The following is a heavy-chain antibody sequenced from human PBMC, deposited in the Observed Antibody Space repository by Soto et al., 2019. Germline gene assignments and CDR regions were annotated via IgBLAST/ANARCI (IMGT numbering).Heavy chain of an antibody. V-gene: IGHV1-69*13. Sequence: SVKVSCKASGGTFSSYAISWVRQAPRQGLEWMGGIIPIFGTANYAQKFQGRVTITADESTSTAYMELSSLRSEDTAVYYCARTGDFWSGYYLLFDYYYGMDVWGQGTTVTVSS. CDR1: GGTFSSYA. CDR2: IIPIFGTA. CDR3: ARTGDFWSGYYLLFDYYYGMDV. J-gene: IGHJ6*02. D-gene: IGHD3-3*01.